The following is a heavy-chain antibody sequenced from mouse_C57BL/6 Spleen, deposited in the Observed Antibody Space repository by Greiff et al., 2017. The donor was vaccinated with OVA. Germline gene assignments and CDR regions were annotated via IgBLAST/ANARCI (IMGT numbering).Heavy chain of an antibody. CDR1: GYSITSGYY. CDR2: ISYDGSN. V-gene: IGHV3-6*01. CDR3: ARVEAYDGYSYYAMDY. D-gene: IGHD2-3*01. Sequence: VQLQQSGPGLVKPSQSLSLTCSVTGYSITSGYYWNWIRQFPGNKLEWMGYISYDGSNNYNPSLKNRISITRDTSKNQFFLKLNSVTTEDTATYYCARVEAYDGYSYYAMDYWGQGTSVTVSS. J-gene: IGHJ4*01.